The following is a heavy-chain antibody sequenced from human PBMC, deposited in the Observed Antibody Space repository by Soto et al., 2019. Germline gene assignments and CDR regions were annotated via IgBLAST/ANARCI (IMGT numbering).Heavy chain of an antibody. CDR3: AREGAPQNYYYYYGMDV. V-gene: IGHV4-59*01. CDR2: IYYSGST. J-gene: IGHJ6*02. CDR1: GGSISSYY. Sequence: SETLSLTCTVAGGSISSYYWSWIRQPPGKGLEWIGYIYYSGSTNYNPSLKSRVTISVDTSKNQFSLKLSSVTAADTAVYYCAREGAPQNYYYYYGMDVWGQGTTVTVSS.